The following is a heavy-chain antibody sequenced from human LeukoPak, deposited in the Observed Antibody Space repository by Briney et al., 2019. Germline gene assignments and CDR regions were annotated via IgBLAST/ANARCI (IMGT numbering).Heavy chain of an antibody. CDR1: GGTFTSYA. V-gene: IGHV1-69*05. D-gene: IGHD3-22*01. J-gene: IGHJ3*02. CDR3: ARGDYYDSPRRAFDI. Sequence: SVKVSCKASGGTFTSYAISWVRQAPGQGLEWMGGIIPIFGTANYAQKFQGRVTITTDESTSTAYMGLSSLRSEDTAVYYCARGDYYDSPRRAFDIWGQGTMVTVSS. CDR2: IIPIFGTA.